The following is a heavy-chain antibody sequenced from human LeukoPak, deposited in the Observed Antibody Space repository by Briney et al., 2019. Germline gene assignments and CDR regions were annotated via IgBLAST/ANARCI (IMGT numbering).Heavy chain of an antibody. CDR3: ARDLRGYCSSTSCLRVNWFDP. D-gene: IGHD2-2*01. V-gene: IGHV1-69*05. J-gene: IGHJ5*02. CDR2: ISPIFRTA. CDR1: GGTFSSYA. Sequence: SVKVSCKASGGTFSSYASSWLRQAPVQVLESMGTISPIFRTANYAQKFQGRGTITTDESTSTAYMELSSLRSEDTAVYYCARDLRGYCSSTSCLRVNWFDPWGQGTLVNVSS.